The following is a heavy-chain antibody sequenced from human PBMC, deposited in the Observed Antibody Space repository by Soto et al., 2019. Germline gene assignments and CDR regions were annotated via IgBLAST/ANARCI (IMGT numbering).Heavy chain of an antibody. Sequence: SYTLSLTCTVSGGSISSYYWSWIRQPPAKGLEWIGYIYYSGSTNYNPSLKSRVTISLDTSKNQVCLKLSSFTAADTAVYYCARGIVGPPDGYWGQGNLVTGS. CDR1: GGSISSYY. J-gene: IGHJ4*02. CDR2: IYYSGST. D-gene: IGHD1-26*01. V-gene: IGHV4-59*07. CDR3: ARGIVGPPDGY.